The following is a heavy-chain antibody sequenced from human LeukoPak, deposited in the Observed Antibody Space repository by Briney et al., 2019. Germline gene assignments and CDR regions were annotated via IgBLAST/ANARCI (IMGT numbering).Heavy chain of an antibody. D-gene: IGHD2-2*01. J-gene: IGHJ4*02. CDR1: GYTFTGHY. CDR3: ARRAVDDLDH. Sequence: ASVTVSCKASGYTFTGHYMHWVRQAPGQGLEWMGWINPNSGATNYAQKFQGRVTMTRDTSISAAYVEVSGLTSDDTAVYYCARRAVDDLDHWGQGTLVTVSS. V-gene: IGHV1-2*02. CDR2: INPNSGAT.